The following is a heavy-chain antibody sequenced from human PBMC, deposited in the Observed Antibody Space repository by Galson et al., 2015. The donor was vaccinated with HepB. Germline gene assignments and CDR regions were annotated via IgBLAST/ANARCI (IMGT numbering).Heavy chain of an antibody. CDR2: ISSSSAFT. CDR3: ATTATHYYFDF. J-gene: IGHJ4*02. CDR1: RFNFSDYY. V-gene: IGHV3-11*06. D-gene: IGHD4-17*01. Sequence: SLRLSCAAFRFNFSDYYMSWIRQAPGKGLEWVPFISSSSAFTNYADSVKGRFTISRDNAKNSLYLQMNSLRAEDTAVYYCATTATHYYFDFWGQGTLVTVSS.